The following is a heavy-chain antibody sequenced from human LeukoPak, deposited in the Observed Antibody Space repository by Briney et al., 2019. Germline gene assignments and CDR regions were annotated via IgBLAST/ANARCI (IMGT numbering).Heavy chain of an antibody. CDR3: ARAPRLTGPGYFDL. CDR2: IYHSGST. V-gene: IGHV4-34*01. Sequence: PSETLSLTCAVYGGSFSGYYWSWIRQPPGKGLEWIGYIYHSGSTYYNPSLKSRVTISVDRSKNQFSLKLSSVTAADTAVYYCARAPRLTGPGYFDLWGRGTLVTVSS. CDR1: GGSFSGYY. J-gene: IGHJ2*01. D-gene: IGHD3-9*01.